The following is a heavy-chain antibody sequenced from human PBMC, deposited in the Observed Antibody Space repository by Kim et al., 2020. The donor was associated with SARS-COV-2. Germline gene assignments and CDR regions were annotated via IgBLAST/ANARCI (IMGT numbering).Heavy chain of an antibody. J-gene: IGHJ4*02. Sequence: GGSLRLSCAGSGFSFSIYGIQWVRQAPGKGLEWVTYISPDLTLKYYGDSVKGRFTISRDNSKNMVYLQMNSLRPEDTAVYYCAKDEEGQPKKLDYWGQGT. CDR2: ISPDLTLK. D-gene: IGHD1-1*01. CDR3: AKDEEGQPKKLDY. V-gene: IGHV3-30*18. CDR1: GFSFSIYG.